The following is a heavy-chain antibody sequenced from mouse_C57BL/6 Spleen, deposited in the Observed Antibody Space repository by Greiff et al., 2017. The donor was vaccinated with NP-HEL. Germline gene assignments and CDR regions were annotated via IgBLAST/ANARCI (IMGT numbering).Heavy chain of an antibody. Sequence: EVKLMESGEGLVKPGGSLKLSCAASGFTFSSYAMSWVRQTPEKRLEWVAYISSGGDYIYYADTVKGRFTISRDNARNTLYLQMSSLKSEDTAMYYCTRGGDYYGSSLFAYWGQGTLVTVSA. V-gene: IGHV5-9-1*02. J-gene: IGHJ3*01. CDR3: TRGGDYYGSSLFAY. CDR2: ISSGGDYI. CDR1: GFTFSSYA. D-gene: IGHD1-1*01.